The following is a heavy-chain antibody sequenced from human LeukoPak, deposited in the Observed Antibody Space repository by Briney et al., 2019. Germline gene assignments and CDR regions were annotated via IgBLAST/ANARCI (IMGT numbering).Heavy chain of an antibody. CDR1: GGSISSYY. D-gene: IGHD2-2*01. Sequence: SETLSLTCTVSGGSISSYYWSWIRQPPGKGPEWIGYIYHSGRTNYSPSLKSRVTISVDTSKNQFSLKLSSVTAADTAVYYCARHAAFAEYQSHLTHFDYWGQGTLVTVSS. CDR2: IYHSGRT. J-gene: IGHJ4*02. CDR3: ARHAAFAEYQSHLTHFDY. V-gene: IGHV4-59*08.